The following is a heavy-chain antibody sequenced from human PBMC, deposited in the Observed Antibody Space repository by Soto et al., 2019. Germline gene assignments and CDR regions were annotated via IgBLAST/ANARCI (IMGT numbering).Heavy chain of an antibody. V-gene: IGHV4-59*12. CDR3: ARAYLTSYDFWSGSSPNWFDP. Sequence: SETLSLTCNVSNGSLNFYYWSWIRQPPGKELEWIGNIYYRGTTNYNPSLQGRVTMSIDTSKNQFSLMLTSVTAADTAVYYCARAYLTSYDFWSGSSPNWFDPWGQGTLVTVSS. J-gene: IGHJ5*02. CDR2: IYYRGTT. D-gene: IGHD3-3*01. CDR1: NGSLNFYY.